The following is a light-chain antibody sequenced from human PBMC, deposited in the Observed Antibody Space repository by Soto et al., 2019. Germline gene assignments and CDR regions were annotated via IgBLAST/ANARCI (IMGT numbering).Light chain of an antibody. CDR1: SYDVGGYNF. CDR2: EVT. J-gene: IGLJ2*01. V-gene: IGLV2-8*01. CDR3: SSFAGSNNVV. Sequence: QSALTQPPSASGSPGQSVTISCTGTSYDVGGYNFVSWYQQHPGKAPKLMIYEVTKRPSGVPDRFSGSKSGNTASLTVSGLQAEDAADYYCSSFAGSNNVVFGGGTKLTVL.